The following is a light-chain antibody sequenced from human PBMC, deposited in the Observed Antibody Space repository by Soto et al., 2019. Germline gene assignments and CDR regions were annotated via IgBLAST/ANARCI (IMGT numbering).Light chain of an antibody. V-gene: IGKV3-20*01. CDR2: GAS. CDR3: QQDGSSPWT. Sequence: EIVLTQSPGTLSLSPGERATLSCRASQSVSSSWLAWYQQKPGQAPRLLIYGASSRDTGIPDRFSGSGSGTDFTLTISRLEPEDSAVFYCQQDGSSPWTFGQGTKVEIK. J-gene: IGKJ1*01. CDR1: QSVSSSW.